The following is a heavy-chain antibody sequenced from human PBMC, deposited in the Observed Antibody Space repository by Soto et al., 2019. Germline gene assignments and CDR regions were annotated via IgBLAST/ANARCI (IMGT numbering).Heavy chain of an antibody. Sequence: SETLSLTCVVSGGSVTSYHWSWIRQFPVKVLEWIAYTAYTGNTNYNPTLKSRVTIYVDTSKHQFSLKLSTVTAADTDVYYCASLRGGYSYLNWFDPWGQGTLVTVSS. CDR2: TAYTGNT. J-gene: IGHJ5*02. CDR1: GGSVTSYH. D-gene: IGHD5-18*01. CDR3: ASLRGGYSYLNWFDP. V-gene: IGHV4-59*08.